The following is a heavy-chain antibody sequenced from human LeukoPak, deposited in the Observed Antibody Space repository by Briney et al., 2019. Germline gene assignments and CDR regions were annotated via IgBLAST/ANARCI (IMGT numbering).Heavy chain of an antibody. CDR2: INHSGST. CDR1: GGSISSRSYY. V-gene: IGHV4-39*07. CDR3: AREGHVLRYFDWLSRGGAFDI. J-gene: IGHJ3*02. D-gene: IGHD3-9*01. Sequence: SETLSLTCTVSGGSISSRSYYWSWIRQPPGKGLEWIGEINHSGSTNYNPSLKSRVTISVDTSKNQFSLKLSSVTAADTAVYYCAREGHVLRYFDWLSRGGAFDIWGQGTMVTVSS.